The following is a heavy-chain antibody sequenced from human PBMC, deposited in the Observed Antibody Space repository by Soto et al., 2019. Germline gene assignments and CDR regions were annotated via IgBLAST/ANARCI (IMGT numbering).Heavy chain of an antibody. J-gene: IGHJ6*02. D-gene: IGHD3-3*01. CDR2: IDWDDDK. CDR1: GFSLSTSVMC. CDR3: ARIRNRHYYLWSGFHTGGNGIDV. V-gene: IGHV2-70*01. Sequence: GSGPTLVNPTQTLTLTCTFSGFSLSTSVMCVSWIRQPPGKALEWLALIDWDDDKYYNTSLXXRLTISKDTSKNQVVLTMTNMDPVDTATYHCARIRNRHYYLWSGFHTGGNGIDVWGQGTTVTVSS.